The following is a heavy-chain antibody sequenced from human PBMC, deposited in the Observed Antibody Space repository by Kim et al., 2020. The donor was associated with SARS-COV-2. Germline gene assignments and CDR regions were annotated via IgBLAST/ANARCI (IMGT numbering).Heavy chain of an antibody. CDR3: AKDLGGSGWFLSR. Sequence: GGSLRLSCAASGFTFSSYGMHWVRQAPGKGLEWVAVISYDGSNKYYADSVKGRFTISRDNSKNTLYLQMNILRAEDTAVYYCAKDLGGSGWFLSRWGQGTLVTVSA. CDR1: GFTFSSYG. D-gene: IGHD6-19*01. J-gene: IGHJ4*02. V-gene: IGHV3-30*18. CDR2: ISYDGSNK.